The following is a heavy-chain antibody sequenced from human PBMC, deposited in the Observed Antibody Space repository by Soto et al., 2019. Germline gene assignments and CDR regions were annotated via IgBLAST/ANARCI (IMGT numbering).Heavy chain of an antibody. CDR1: GGSFSGYF. Sequence: SETLSLTCAVYGGSFSGYFWNWVRQPPGKGLEWIGEINHSGSTKYNPSLKSRVTLSVDTSKNQFSLRVFSVTAADTAVYYCARDLSGYYYGMDVWGQGLTVTVSS. J-gene: IGHJ6*02. V-gene: IGHV4-34*01. CDR2: INHSGST. CDR3: ARDLSGYYYGMDV.